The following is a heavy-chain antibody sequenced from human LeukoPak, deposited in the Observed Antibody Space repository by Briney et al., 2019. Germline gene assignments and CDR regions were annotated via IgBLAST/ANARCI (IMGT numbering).Heavy chain of an antibody. Sequence: SETLSLTCTVSGGSISSGGYYWSWIRQHPGKGLEWIGYIYYSGSTYYNPSLKSRVTISVDTSKNQFSLKLSSVTAADTAVYYCARLTQWLCQGIDYWGQGTLVTVSS. D-gene: IGHD6-19*01. CDR1: GGSISSGGYY. CDR3: ARLTQWLCQGIDY. V-gene: IGHV4-31*03. J-gene: IGHJ4*02. CDR2: IYYSGST.